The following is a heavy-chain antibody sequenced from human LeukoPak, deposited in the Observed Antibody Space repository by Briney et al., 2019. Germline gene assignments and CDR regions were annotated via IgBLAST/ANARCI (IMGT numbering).Heavy chain of an antibody. CDR2: INPNSGGT. V-gene: IGHV1-2*02. D-gene: IGHD5-12*01. CDR1: GFTFSSYG. Sequence: GGSLRLSCAASGFTFSSYGMHWVRQAPGQGLEWMGWINPNSGGTNYAQKFQGRVTMTRDTSISTAYMELSRLRSDDTAVYYCAKDRAVATIGGIDYWGQGTLVTVSS. CDR3: AKDRAVATIGGIDY. J-gene: IGHJ4*02.